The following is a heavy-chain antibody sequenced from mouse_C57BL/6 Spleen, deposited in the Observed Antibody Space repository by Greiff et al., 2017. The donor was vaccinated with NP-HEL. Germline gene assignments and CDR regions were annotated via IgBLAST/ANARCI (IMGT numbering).Heavy chain of an antibody. D-gene: IGHD1-1*01. CDR1: GYTFTEYT. V-gene: IGHV1-62-2*01. CDR3: ARHESLYGSSYHAMDY. Sequence: QVQLKESGAELVKPGASVKLSCKASGYTFTEYTIHWVKQRSGQGLEWIGWFYPGSGSIKYNEKFKDKATLTADKSSSTVYMELSRLTSEDSAVYFCARHESLYGSSYHAMDYWGQGTSVTVSS. J-gene: IGHJ4*01. CDR2: FYPGSGSI.